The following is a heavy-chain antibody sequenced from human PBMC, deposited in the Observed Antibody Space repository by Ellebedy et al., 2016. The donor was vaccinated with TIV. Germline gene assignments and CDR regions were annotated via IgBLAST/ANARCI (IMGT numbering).Heavy chain of an antibody. J-gene: IGHJ4*02. V-gene: IGHV3-30-3*01. CDR3: TRENWYIDY. D-gene: IGHD1-1*01. Sequence: PGGSLRLSCAASGFTFSSYAMHWVRQAPGKGLEWVALISYDGSHKYYADSVKGRFTISRDNSKNTLYLQMNSLRAEDTAVYYCTRENWYIDYWGQGTLVTVSS. CDR1: GFTFSSYA. CDR2: ISYDGSHK.